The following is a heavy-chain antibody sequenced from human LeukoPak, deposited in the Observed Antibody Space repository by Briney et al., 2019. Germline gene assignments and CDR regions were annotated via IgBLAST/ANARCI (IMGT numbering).Heavy chain of an antibody. CDR1: GFTFSRYG. Sequence: GGSLRLSCAASGFTFSRYGMHWVRQAPGKGLEWVAAISYDGSNKYYADSVKGGFTISRDNSKNTLYLQMNSLRAEDTAVYYCAKAPGGCSSTSCYSLDYWGQGTLVTVSS. CDR2: ISYDGSNK. J-gene: IGHJ4*02. D-gene: IGHD2-2*01. CDR3: AKAPGGCSSTSCYSLDY. V-gene: IGHV3-30*18.